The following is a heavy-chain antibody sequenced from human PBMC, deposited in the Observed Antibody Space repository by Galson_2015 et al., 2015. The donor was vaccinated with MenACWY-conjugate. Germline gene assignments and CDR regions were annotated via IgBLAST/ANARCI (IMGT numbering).Heavy chain of an antibody. J-gene: IGHJ4*02. CDR3: ARATFYYDRNGNYKPLPFDI. CDR1: GGSIDSEHYY. Sequence: SETLSLTCTVSGGSIDSEHYYWGWRRQAPGRGLEWIGNVNHRGTTYYKSSLKSRVSILVDTSENQFSLKLNSVTAADTAVYFCARATFYYDRNGNYKPLPFDIWGQGTLVTVSS. V-gene: IGHV4-39*07. D-gene: IGHD3-22*01. CDR2: VNHRGTT.